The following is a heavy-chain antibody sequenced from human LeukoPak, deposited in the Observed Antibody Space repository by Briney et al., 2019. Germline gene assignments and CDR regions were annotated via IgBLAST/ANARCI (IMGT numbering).Heavy chain of an antibody. V-gene: IGHV3-23*01. D-gene: IGHD4-17*01. CDR1: GFTFSSYA. J-gene: IGHJ4*02. Sequence: GGSLRLSCAASGFTFSSYAMSWVRQAPGKGLEWVSAISGRDSNTYYADSVEGRFTISRDNSKSTLFLQMNSLRADDTAVYYCAKRSDYGTKGNYFDSWGQGTPVTVSS. CDR3: AKRSDYGTKGNYFDS. CDR2: ISGRDSNT.